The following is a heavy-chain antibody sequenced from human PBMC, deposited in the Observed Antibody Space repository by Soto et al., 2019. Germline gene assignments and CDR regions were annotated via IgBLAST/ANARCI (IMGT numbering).Heavy chain of an antibody. V-gene: IGHV3-23*01. D-gene: IGHD6-19*01. CDR2: ISGSGGST. Sequence: GGSLRLSCAASGFTFSIYAMSWVRQAPGKGLEWCSAISGSGGSTCYADSVKGRSTISRDNSKNTLYLQMNSPRAEDTAVYYCAKDPRAVAAFVDYWGQGTLVTVSS. CDR3: AKDPRAVAAFVDY. CDR1: GFTFSIYA. J-gene: IGHJ4*02.